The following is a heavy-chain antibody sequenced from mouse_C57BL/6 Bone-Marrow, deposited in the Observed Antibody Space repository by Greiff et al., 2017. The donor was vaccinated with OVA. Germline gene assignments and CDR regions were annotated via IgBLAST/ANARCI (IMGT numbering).Heavy chain of an antibody. V-gene: IGHV1-74*01. D-gene: IGHD1-1*01. CDR1: GYTFTSYW. Sequence: QIQLQQPGAELVKPGASVKVSCKASGYTFTSYWMHWVKPMPGQGLEWIGRIHPSASDTNYNQKFKDKATLTVDTSSSTAYMQLNSLTSEDSAVYYCAITRRYYCDYWGQGTTLTVSS. CDR3: AITRRYYCDY. CDR2: IHPSASDT. J-gene: IGHJ2*01.